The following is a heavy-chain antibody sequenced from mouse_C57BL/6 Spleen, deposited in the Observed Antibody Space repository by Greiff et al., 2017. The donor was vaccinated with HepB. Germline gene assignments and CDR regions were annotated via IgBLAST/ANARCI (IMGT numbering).Heavy chain of an antibody. CDR1: GFNIKNTY. Sequence: EVQVVESVAELVRPGASVKLSCTASGFNIKNTYMHWVKQRPEQGLEWIGRIDPANGNTKYAPKFQGKATITADTSSNTAYLQLSSLTSEDTAIYYCARSRYDGYYDWYFDVWGTGTTVTVSS. V-gene: IGHV14-3*01. J-gene: IGHJ1*03. D-gene: IGHD2-3*01. CDR2: IDPANGNT. CDR3: ARSRYDGYYDWYFDV.